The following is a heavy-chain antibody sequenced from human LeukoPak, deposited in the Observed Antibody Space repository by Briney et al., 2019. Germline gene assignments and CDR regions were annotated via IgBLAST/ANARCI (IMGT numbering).Heavy chain of an antibody. D-gene: IGHD3-10*01. Sequence: PGGSLRLSCAVSGITLSNYGMSWVRQAPGKGLEWVAGISGSGGRTNYAASVKGRFTISRDNPKNTLYLQMNSLRAEDTAIHYCAKVPYSDYGSGRPPFMDVWGQGTTVAVSS. J-gene: IGHJ6*02. CDR1: GITLSNYG. V-gene: IGHV3-23*01. CDR2: ISGSGGRT. CDR3: AKVPYSDYGSGRPPFMDV.